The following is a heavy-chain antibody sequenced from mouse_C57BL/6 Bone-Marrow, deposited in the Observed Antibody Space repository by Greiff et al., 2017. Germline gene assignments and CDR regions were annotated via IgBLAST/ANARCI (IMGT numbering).Heavy chain of an antibody. CDR3: AREWGLTSYAMDY. CDR1: GFTFSSYA. CDR2: ISDGGSYT. J-gene: IGHJ4*01. D-gene: IGHD4-1*01. V-gene: IGHV5-4*01. Sequence: EVQLQESGGGLVKPGGSPKLSCAASGFTFSSYAMSWVRQTPEKRLEWVATISDGGSYTYYPDNVKGRFTISRDNAKNNLYLQMSHLKSEDTAMYYCAREWGLTSYAMDYWGQGTSVTVSS.